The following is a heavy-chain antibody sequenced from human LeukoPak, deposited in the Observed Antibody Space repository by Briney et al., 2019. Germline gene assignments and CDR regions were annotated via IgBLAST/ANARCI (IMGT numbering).Heavy chain of an antibody. D-gene: IGHD3-22*01. J-gene: IGHJ4*02. CDR3: ARGGRYDSSGYYYGAYDFDY. CDR1: GGSISSSSYY. V-gene: IGHV4-39*01. Sequence: SETLSLTCTVSGGSISSSSYYWGWIRQPPGKGLEWIGSIYYSGSTYYNPSLKSRVTISVDTSKNQFSLKLSSVTAADTAVYYCARGGRYDSSGYYYGAYDFDYWGQGTLVTVSS. CDR2: IYYSGST.